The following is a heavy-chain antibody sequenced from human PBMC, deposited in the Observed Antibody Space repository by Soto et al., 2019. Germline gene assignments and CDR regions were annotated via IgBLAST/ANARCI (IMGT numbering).Heavy chain of an antibody. CDR1: GFTFRSYS. Sequence: EVQLVESGGGLVQPGGSLRLSCAASGFTFRSYSMNWVRQAPGKGLEWVSYISISSSTIYYADSVKGRFTISRDNARNSLYLQLNSLRDEDTAVYYCARREENWNYLDYWGQGTLVTVSS. V-gene: IGHV3-48*02. D-gene: IGHD1-7*01. CDR3: ARREENWNYLDY. J-gene: IGHJ4*02. CDR2: ISISSSTI.